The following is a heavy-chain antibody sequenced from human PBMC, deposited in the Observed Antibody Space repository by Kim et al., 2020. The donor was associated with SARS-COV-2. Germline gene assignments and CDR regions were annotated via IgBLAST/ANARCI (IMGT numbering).Heavy chain of an antibody. CDR2: IYHSGST. Sequence: SETLSLTCTVSGYSISSGYYWGWIRQPPGKGLEWIGSIYHSGSTYYNPSLKSRVTISVDTSKNQFSLKLSSVTAADTAVYYCARAAYYDSSGYLDYWGQGTLVTVSS. CDR1: GYSISSGYY. D-gene: IGHD3-22*01. J-gene: IGHJ4*02. CDR3: ARAAYYDSSGYLDY. V-gene: IGHV4-38-2*02.